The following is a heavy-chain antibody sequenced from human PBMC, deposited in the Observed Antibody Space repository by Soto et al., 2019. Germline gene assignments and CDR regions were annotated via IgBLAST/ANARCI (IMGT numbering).Heavy chain of an antibody. D-gene: IGHD3-3*01. CDR1: GYTFTSYG. V-gene: IGHV1-18*01. J-gene: IGHJ6*02. Sequence: QVQLVQSGAEVKKPGASVKVSCKASGYTFTSYGISWVRQAPGQGLEWMGWISAYNGNTNSAQKLQGRVTMTTDTSTSTAYMELRSLRADDTAVYYCARLRFLEWLLLDPNYYYYYGMDVWGQGTTVTVSS. CDR3: ARLRFLEWLLLDPNYYYYYGMDV. CDR2: ISAYNGNT.